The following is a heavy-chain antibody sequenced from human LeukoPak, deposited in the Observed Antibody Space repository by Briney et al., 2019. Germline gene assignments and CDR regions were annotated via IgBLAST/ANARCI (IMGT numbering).Heavy chain of an antibody. Sequence: PGGSLRLSCAASGFSVSRAWLSWVRQAPGNGLEWVGRIKTKRDGGTIDYAAPVKGRFTISGDESKDTVYLEMNELKTEDTAVYYCTRVQGGTYNTFDIWGQGTVVTVSS. CDR2: IKTKRDGGTI. CDR1: GFSVSRAW. CDR3: TRVQGGTYNTFDI. V-gene: IGHV3-15*01. D-gene: IGHD3-10*01. J-gene: IGHJ3*02.